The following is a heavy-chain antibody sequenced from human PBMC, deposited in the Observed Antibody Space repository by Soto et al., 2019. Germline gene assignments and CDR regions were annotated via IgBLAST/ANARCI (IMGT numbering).Heavy chain of an antibody. Sequence: PSETLSLTCTVSGGSISSGGYYWSWIRQHPGKGLEWIGYIYYSGSTYYNPSLKSRVTISVDTSKNQFSLKLSSVTAADTAVYYCARLAVTTSWYFDLWGRGTLVTVSS. CDR3: ARLAVTTSWYFDL. V-gene: IGHV4-31*03. CDR2: IYYSGST. J-gene: IGHJ2*01. CDR1: GGSISSGGYY. D-gene: IGHD4-17*01.